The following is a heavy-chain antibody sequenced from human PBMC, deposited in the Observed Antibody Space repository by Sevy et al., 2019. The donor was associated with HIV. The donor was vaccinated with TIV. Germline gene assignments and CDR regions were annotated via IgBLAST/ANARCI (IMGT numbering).Heavy chain of an antibody. D-gene: IGHD4-4*01. CDR1: GGTFSSYA. J-gene: IGHJ6*03. CDR3: ARAGDYSKHYYYYYMDV. CDR2: IIPIFGTA. Sequence: ASVKVSCKASGGTFSSYAISWVRQAPGQGLEWMGGIIPIFGTANYAQKFQGRVTITADESTSTAYMELRSLRSEDTAVYYCARAGDYSKHYYYYYMDVWGKGTTVTVSS. V-gene: IGHV1-69*13.